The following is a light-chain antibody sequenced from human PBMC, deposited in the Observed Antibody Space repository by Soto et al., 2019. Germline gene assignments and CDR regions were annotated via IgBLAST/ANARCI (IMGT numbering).Light chain of an antibody. CDR3: QQYHDWPLT. V-gene: IGKV3-15*01. CDR1: QSVSSN. J-gene: IGKJ4*01. Sequence: IVMTQSPATLSVSPGERATLSCRPSQSVSSNLAWYQQKPGQAPRLLIYGASTRATGIPARFSGSGSGTEFTLTISSLQSEDFAVYYCQQYHDWPLTFGGGTNV. CDR2: GAS.